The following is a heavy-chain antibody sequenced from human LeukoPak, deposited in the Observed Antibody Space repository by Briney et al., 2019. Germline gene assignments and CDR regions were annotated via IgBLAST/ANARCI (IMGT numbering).Heavy chain of an antibody. CDR2: ISGSGGST. V-gene: IGHV3-23*01. Sequence: SGGSLRLSCAASGFTFSSYAMSWVRQAPGKGLEWVSAISGSGGSTYYADSVKGRFTISRDNSKNTLYLQMDSLRAEDTAIYYCAKENLLPAGGTLGSWGQGTLVTVSS. CDR3: AKENLLPAGGTLGS. D-gene: IGHD6-13*01. CDR1: GFTFSSYA. J-gene: IGHJ5*02.